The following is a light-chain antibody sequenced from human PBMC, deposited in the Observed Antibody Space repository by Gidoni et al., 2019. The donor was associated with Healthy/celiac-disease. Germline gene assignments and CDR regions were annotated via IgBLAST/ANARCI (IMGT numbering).Light chain of an antibody. CDR3: QQYNIYSWT. CDR1: PSISSW. Sequence: DIQMTQSPSTLAASVGDSVTLTCRASPSISSWFAWCQQKPGKAPKLLIYKASSLDSGVPSRFSGSGAGTEVTLTISSLQPDDFATYYCQQYNIYSWTFGQGTKVEIK. J-gene: IGKJ1*01. V-gene: IGKV1-5*03. CDR2: KAS.